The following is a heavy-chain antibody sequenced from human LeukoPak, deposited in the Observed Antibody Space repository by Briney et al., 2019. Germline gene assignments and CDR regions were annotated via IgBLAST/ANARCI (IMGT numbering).Heavy chain of an antibody. V-gene: IGHV4-34*01. Sequence: SETPSLTCAVYGGSFSGYYWSWIRQPPGKGLEWIGEINHSGSTNYNPSLKSRVTISVDTSKNQFSLKLSSVTAADTAVYYCARAYYKSILWGQGTLVTVSS. CDR3: ARAYYKSIL. CDR1: GGSFSGYY. D-gene: IGHD3-22*01. J-gene: IGHJ4*02. CDR2: INHSGST.